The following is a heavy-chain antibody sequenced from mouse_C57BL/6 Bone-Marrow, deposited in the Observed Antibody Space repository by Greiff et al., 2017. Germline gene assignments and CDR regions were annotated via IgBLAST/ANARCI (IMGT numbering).Heavy chain of an antibody. CDR3: ARGWGYYGNYFDY. J-gene: IGHJ2*01. CDR2: ISAGGSYT. V-gene: IGHV5-4*01. Sequence: EVHLVESGGGLVKPGGSLKLSCAASGFTFSSYAMSWVRQTPEKGLEWVATISAGGSYTNYPDNVKGRFTITRDNAKNNLYLQLSQLKSEDTAMYYCARGWGYYGNYFDYWGQGTTLTVSS. D-gene: IGHD1-1*01. CDR1: GFTFSSYA.